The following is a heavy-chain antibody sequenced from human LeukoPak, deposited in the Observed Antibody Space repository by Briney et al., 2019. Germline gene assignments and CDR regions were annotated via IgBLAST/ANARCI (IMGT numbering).Heavy chain of an antibody. V-gene: IGHV3-48*03. CDR1: GFTFSSYV. CDR3: ARSVVVNAFDI. CDR2: ISSSGSTI. J-gene: IGHJ3*02. D-gene: IGHD2-2*01. Sequence: PGGSLRLSCAASGFTFSSYVMNWVRQAPGKGLEWVSYISSSGSTIYYADSVKGRFTISRDNAKNSLELQMNSLRAEDTAVYYCARSVVVNAFDISGQGTMVTVSS.